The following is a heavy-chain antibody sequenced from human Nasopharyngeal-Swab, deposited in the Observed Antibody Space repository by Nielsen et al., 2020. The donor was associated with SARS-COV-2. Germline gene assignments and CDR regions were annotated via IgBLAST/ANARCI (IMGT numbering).Heavy chain of an antibody. D-gene: IGHD3-10*01. CDR3: AKDIAMVRGVISFPYFDY. J-gene: IGHJ4*02. V-gene: IGHV3-23*01. Sequence: VRQAPGKGLEWVSAIIVSVGIPYYADSVKGRFTISRDNSKNTLYLQMNSLRAEDTAVYYCAKDIAMVRGVISFPYFDYWGQGTLVTVSS. CDR2: IIVSVGIP.